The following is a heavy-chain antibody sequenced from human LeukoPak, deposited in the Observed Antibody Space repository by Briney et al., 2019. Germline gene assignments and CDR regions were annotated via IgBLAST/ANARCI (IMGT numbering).Heavy chain of an antibody. CDR3: ARRAGAYSHPYDY. V-gene: IGHV3-48*01. J-gene: IGHJ4*02. CDR2: IRSSSTTI. Sequence: GGSLRLSCVASGFNFSSYSMNWVRQAPGKGLEWVSYIRSSSTTISYADSVKGRFSISRDNAKNSVFLQMNSLRAEDTAVYYCARRAGAYSHPYDYWGQGTLVTVSS. CDR1: GFNFSSYS. D-gene: IGHD4/OR15-4a*01.